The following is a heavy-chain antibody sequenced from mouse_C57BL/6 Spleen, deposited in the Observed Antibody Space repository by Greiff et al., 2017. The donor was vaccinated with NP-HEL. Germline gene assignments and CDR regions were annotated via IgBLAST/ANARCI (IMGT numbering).Heavy chain of an antibody. CDR1: GFNIKDYY. Sequence: EVQLQQSGAELVKPGASVKLSCTASGFNIKDYYMHWVKQRTEQGLEWIGRIDPEDGDTKYAPKFQGKATITADTSSNTAYLQLSSLTSEDTAVYYCAYYSNYPLFAYWGQGTLVTVSA. CDR3: AYYSNYPLFAY. V-gene: IGHV14-2*01. J-gene: IGHJ3*01. CDR2: IDPEDGDT. D-gene: IGHD2-5*01.